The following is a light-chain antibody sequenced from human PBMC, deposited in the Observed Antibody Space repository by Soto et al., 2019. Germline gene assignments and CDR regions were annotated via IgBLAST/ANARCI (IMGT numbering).Light chain of an antibody. V-gene: IGLV2-8*01. J-gene: IGLJ1*01. CDR1: SSDVGGYNY. CDR3: SSYAGSNNPYV. CDR2: EVS. Sequence: QSVLTQPPSASGSPGQSVTISCTGTSSDVGGYNYVSWYQQHPGKAPKLTIYEVSKRPSGVPDRFSGSKSGNTASLTVSGLQAEDEADYYCSSYAGSNNPYVFGTGTKVTV.